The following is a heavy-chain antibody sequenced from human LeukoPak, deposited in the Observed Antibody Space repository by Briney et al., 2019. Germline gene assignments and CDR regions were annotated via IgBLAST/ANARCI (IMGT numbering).Heavy chain of an antibody. J-gene: IGHJ4*02. D-gene: IGHD2-15*01. CDR1: GFTFSDYY. CDR2: INSHGGST. V-gene: IGHV3-74*01. Sequence: GGSLRLSCAASGFTFSDYYMSWIRQAPGQGLVWVSRINSHGGSTNYADSVKGRFTISRDNAKNTLYLQMNTLRVEDTAVYYCATLEDDYRDYWGQGTLVTVSS. CDR3: ATLEDDYRDY.